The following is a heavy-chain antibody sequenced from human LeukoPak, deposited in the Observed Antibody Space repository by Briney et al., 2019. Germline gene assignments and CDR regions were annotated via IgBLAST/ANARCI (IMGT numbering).Heavy chain of an antibody. V-gene: IGHV4-39*01. CDR2: IYYSGST. Sequence: SETLPLTCTVSGGSISSSSYYWGWIRQPPGKGLEWIGSIYYSGSTYYNPSLKSRVTISVDASKNQFSLKLSSVTAADTAVYYCARQQLASSSWYPGGYFQHWGQGTLVTVSS. CDR1: GGSISSSSYY. J-gene: IGHJ1*01. D-gene: IGHD6-13*01. CDR3: ARQQLASSSWYPGGYFQH.